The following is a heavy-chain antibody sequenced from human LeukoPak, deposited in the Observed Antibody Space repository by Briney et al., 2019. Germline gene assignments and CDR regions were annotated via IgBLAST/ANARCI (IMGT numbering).Heavy chain of an antibody. CDR3: ARSPMGFKDYYGMDV. V-gene: IGHV1-69*13. J-gene: IGHJ6*02. CDR1: GGTFSSYA. D-gene: IGHD2-15*01. CDR2: IIPIFGTA. Sequence: SVKVSCKASGGTFSSYAISWVRQAPGQGLEWMGGIIPIFGTANYAQKFQGRVTITADESTSTAYMELSSLRSEDTAVYYCARSPMGFKDYYGMDVWGQGTTVTVSS.